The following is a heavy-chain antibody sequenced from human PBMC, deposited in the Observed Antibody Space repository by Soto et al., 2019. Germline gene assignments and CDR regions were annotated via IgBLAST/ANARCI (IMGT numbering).Heavy chain of an antibody. CDR2: ISHDGSVK. CDR3: AKEAGLNGAPYRSYLDY. D-gene: IGHD1-26*01. V-gene: IGHV3-30*18. J-gene: IGHJ4*02. CDR1: GFTFRSFG. Sequence: QVQLVESGGGVVQPGGSLRLSCVTSGFTFRSFGMQWVRQAPGRGLEWLTVISHDGSVKHSEDSVKGRLTISRDDFKTTLYLQMNSLRPDDPAVYYCAKEAGLNGAPYRSYLDYWGRGTPVTVSS.